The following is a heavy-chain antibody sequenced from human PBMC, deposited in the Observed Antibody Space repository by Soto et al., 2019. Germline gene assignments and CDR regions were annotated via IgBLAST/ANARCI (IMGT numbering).Heavy chain of an antibody. CDR3: AIDSDPNWFDP. Sequence: GGSLRLSCAASGFTFSSYAMSWVRQAPGKGLERVSAISGSGGSTYYADSVKSRLTISRDNSKNTLYLQMNSPRAEDTAVYYCAIDSDPNWFDPWGRGTLVAVSS. D-gene: IGHD3-10*01. V-gene: IGHV3-23*01. CDR2: ISGSGGST. J-gene: IGHJ5*02. CDR1: GFTFSSYA.